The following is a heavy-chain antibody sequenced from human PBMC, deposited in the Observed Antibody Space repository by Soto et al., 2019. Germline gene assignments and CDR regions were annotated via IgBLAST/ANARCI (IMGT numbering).Heavy chain of an antibody. Sequence: QVQLQQWGAGLLKPSETLSLTCAVYGGSFSGYYWSWIRQPPGKGLEWIGEINHSGSTNYNPSLKSRVPIAVDTTKYTFSLKVSSVHASDTAVYYCARARIDYGDYTPWYFDLWGRGTLVTVSS. CDR3: ARARIDYGDYTPWYFDL. CDR1: GGSFSGYY. J-gene: IGHJ2*01. V-gene: IGHV4-34*01. D-gene: IGHD4-17*01. CDR2: INHSGST.